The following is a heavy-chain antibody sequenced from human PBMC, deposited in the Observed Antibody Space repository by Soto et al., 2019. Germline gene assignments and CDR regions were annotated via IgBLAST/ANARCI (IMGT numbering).Heavy chain of an antibody. CDR1: GGSFSCYY. V-gene: IGHV4-34*01. CDR3: ATMGTPATGLYYFDY. Sequence: SETLSLTCAVYGGSFSCYYWSWIRQPPGKGLEWIGEINHSGSTNYNPSLKSRVTISVDTSKNQFSLNLSFVTAADTAVYYCATMGTPATGLYYFDYWGQGTLVTVSS. D-gene: IGHD2-15*01. CDR2: INHSGST. J-gene: IGHJ4*02.